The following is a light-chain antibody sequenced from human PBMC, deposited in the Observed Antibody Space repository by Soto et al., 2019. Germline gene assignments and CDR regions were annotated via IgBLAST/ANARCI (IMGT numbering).Light chain of an antibody. Sequence: EIVLTQSPGTLSLSPGERATVSCRASQSVDSYLAWYQQKPGQAPRLLSYGTSSRATGIPARFSGSGSGTDFNLNISRVEPEDFAAYYCQQYATSPTTFGQGARLDNK. CDR1: QSVDSY. CDR2: GTS. J-gene: IGKJ5*01. V-gene: IGKV3-20*01. CDR3: QQYATSPTT.